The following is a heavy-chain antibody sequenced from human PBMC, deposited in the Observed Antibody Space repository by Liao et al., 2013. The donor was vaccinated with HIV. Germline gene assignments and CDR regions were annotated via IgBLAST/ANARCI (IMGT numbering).Heavy chain of an antibody. D-gene: IGHD5-18*01. CDR2: IYASGIA. CDR3: ARTHLTAQGYYFDY. Sequence: QVLLQESGPGLVKPSQTLSLTCNVAGDSISSGNDYWSWIRRPAGKGLEWIGRIYASGIADYSPSLKSRVTISLDAPGNSFSLKLSFVTATDTAEYYCARTHLTAQGYYFDYWGQGTLVTVSS. CDR1: GDSISSGNDY. V-gene: IGHV4-61*02. J-gene: IGHJ4*02.